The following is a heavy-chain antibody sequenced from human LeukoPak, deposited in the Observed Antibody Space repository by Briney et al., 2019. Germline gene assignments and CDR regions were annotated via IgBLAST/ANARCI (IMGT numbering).Heavy chain of an antibody. CDR3: ATTANGNHHWDH. D-gene: IGHD1-14*01. V-gene: IGHV5-51*01. J-gene: IGHJ4*02. CDR1: GYSFSTYW. CDR2: IYASNSET. Sequence: GESLKISCEGSGYSFSTYWIGWVRQMPGKGLGWMGIIYASNSETRYSPSFQGQVTISADKSTRTAHLQWSSLEASDTAMYYCATTANGNHHWDHWGQGTLVTVSS.